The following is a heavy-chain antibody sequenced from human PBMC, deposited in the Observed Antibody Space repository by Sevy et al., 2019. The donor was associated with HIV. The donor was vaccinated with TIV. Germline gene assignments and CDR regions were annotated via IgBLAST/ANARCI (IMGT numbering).Heavy chain of an antibody. D-gene: IGHD5-12*01. CDR1: GFTFSTYD. CDR3: AREGGYTDQGMDV. V-gene: IGHV3-48*01. CDR2: ISCSSSNI. J-gene: IGHJ6*02. Sequence: GGSLRLSCAASGFTFSTYDMNWVRQAPGKGVEWISYISCSSSNIYYADSVKGRFTISRDNAKNSLFVQMHSLRAEDTAVYYCAREGGYTDQGMDVWGQGTTVTVSS.